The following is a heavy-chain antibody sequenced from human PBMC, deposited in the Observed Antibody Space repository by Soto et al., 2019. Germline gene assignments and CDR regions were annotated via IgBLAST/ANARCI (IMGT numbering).Heavy chain of an antibody. CDR2: INAGNGNT. J-gene: IGHJ6*02. CDR1: GYTFTSYA. V-gene: IGHV1-3*01. CDR3: AREEGPPGYYGMDV. Sequence: GASVKVSCKASGYTFTSYAMHWVRQAPGQRLEWMGWINAGNGNTKYSQKFQGRVTITRDTSASTAYMELSSLRSEDAAVYYCAREEGPPGYYGMDVWGQGTTVTVSS.